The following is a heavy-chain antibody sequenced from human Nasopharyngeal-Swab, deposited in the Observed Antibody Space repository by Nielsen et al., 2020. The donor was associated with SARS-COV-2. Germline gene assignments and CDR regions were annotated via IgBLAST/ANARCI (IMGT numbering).Heavy chain of an antibody. CDR3: ARGNFDWLLFRWFDP. Sequence: ASVKVSCKASGYTFIGYYIHWVRQAPGQGLEWMGWINPNSGGTNYAQKFQGRVTMTRDTSISTAYMELSRLRSDDTAVYYCARGNFDWLLFRWFDPWGQGTLVTVSS. CDR1: GYTFIGYY. D-gene: IGHD3-9*01. J-gene: IGHJ5*02. CDR2: INPNSGGT. V-gene: IGHV1-2*02.